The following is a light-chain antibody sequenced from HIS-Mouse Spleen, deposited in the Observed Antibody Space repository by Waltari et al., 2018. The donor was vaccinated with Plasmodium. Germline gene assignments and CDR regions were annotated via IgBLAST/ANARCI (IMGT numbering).Light chain of an antibody. CDR3: QQYYSTPPYT. CDR2: WAS. Sequence: DIVMTQSPDSLAVSRGERATTNCKSSQGVLYSSNNKNYLAWYQQKPGQPPKLLIYWASTRESGVPDRFSGSGSGTDFTLTISSLQAEDVAVYYCQQYYSTPPYTFGQGTKLEIK. V-gene: IGKV4-1*01. CDR1: QGVLYSSNNKNY. J-gene: IGKJ2*01.